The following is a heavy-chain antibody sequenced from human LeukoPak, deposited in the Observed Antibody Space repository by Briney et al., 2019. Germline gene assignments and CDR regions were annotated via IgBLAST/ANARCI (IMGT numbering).Heavy chain of an antibody. Sequence: PGGTLRLSCAASGLTFSSYGMHWVRQAPGKGLEGVAFIRYDGSNKYYADSVKGRFTISRDIPKNTLYLQLNTQISQDTPVYFFAKGGERFDYWGQGTLVTVSS. CDR1: GLTFSSYG. CDR3: AKGGERFDY. V-gene: IGHV3-30*02. D-gene: IGHD3-16*01. J-gene: IGHJ4*02. CDR2: IRYDGSNK.